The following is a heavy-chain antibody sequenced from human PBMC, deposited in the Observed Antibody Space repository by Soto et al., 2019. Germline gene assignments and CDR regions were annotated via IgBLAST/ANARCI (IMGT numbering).Heavy chain of an antibody. Sequence: AGGSLRLSCAAPGFTFSSYGMHWVRQAPGKGLEWVAVISYDGSNKYYADSVKGRFTISRDNSKNTLYLQMNSLRAEDTAVYYCAKATEQWLALWGPWFDPWGQGTLVTVSS. J-gene: IGHJ5*02. CDR2: ISYDGSNK. V-gene: IGHV3-30*18. D-gene: IGHD6-19*01. CDR1: GFTFSSYG. CDR3: AKATEQWLALWGPWFDP.